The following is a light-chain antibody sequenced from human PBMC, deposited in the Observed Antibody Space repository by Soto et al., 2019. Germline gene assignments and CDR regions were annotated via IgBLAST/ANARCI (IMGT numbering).Light chain of an antibody. Sequence: DLVMTQSPLSLPVTPGEAASISCRSTQSLLYKKKNNYLNWYLQKPGQSPQLLFFLGSNRASGVPDRFSGSGSGTYFTLRISRVEAEDVGIYYCMQTLETPRTFGQGTKVEIK. CDR1: QSLLYKKKNNY. V-gene: IGKV2-28*01. J-gene: IGKJ1*01. CDR2: LGS. CDR3: MQTLETPRT.